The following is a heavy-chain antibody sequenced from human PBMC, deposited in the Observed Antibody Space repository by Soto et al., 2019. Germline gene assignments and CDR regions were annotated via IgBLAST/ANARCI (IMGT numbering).Heavy chain of an antibody. D-gene: IGHD3-22*01. CDR3: ARDGGHYYDSSGSFDY. J-gene: IGHJ4*02. Sequence: SVKVSCKASGGSFSSYAFTWVRQAPGQGLEWMGTLIPILGTPNYALKFQGRLTITADDSTSTAYMELSSLRSDDTAVYYCARDGGHYYDSSGSFDYWGQGSLVTVSS. V-gene: IGHV1-69*11. CDR2: LIPILGTP. CDR1: GGSFSSYA.